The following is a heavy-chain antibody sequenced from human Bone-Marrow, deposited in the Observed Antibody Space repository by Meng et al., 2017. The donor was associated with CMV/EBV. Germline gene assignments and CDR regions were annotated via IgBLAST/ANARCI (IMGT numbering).Heavy chain of an antibody. D-gene: IGHD1-14*01. Sequence: GESLKISCAASGFTFRDYGMHWVRQAPGRGLEWVAFIRFDESEKYYGDSVTGRFTISRDNSKNTLYLQMSSLRGDDTALYYCAKGDMYMGYFDYWGQGTLVNVAS. J-gene: IGHJ4*02. CDR1: GFTFRDYG. CDR3: AKGDMYMGYFDY. CDR2: IRFDESEK. V-gene: IGHV3-30*02.